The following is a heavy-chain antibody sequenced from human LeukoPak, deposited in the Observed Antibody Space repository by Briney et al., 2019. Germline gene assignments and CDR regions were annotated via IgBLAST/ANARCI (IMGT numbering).Heavy chain of an antibody. D-gene: IGHD3-10*01. Sequence: GSLRLSCVASGFTFSSYAMNWVRQAPGKGLEWVSSINGSGDRTYYADSVKGRFTISRDNSKNSLYLQMNSLRAEDTAVYYCAREPAGGYYYYMDVWGKGTTVTISS. CDR3: AREPAGGYYYYMDV. CDR2: INGSGDRT. CDR1: GFTFSSYA. V-gene: IGHV3-23*01. J-gene: IGHJ6*03.